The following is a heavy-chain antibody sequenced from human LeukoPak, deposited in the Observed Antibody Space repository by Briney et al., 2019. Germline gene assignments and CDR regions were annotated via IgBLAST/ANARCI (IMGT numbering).Heavy chain of an antibody. Sequence: SETLSLTCTVSGGSISSSSYYWGWIRQPPGKGLEWIGSIYYSGSTYYNPSLKSRVTISVDTSENQFSLKLSSVTAADTAVYYCARLKGLWFGELTHWFDPWGQGTLVTVSS. CDR2: IYYSGST. CDR1: GGSISSSSYY. D-gene: IGHD3-10*01. CDR3: ARLKGLWFGELTHWFDP. J-gene: IGHJ5*02. V-gene: IGHV4-39*07.